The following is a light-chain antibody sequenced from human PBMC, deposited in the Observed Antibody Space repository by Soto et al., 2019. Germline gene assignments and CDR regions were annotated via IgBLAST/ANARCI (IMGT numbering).Light chain of an antibody. Sequence: DIVMTQSPLSLPVTPGEPASISCRSSQSLLHGNGYNYLDWYLQKPGQSPQLLIYLGSSRASGVPGRFSGSGSGTDFTLKISRVEAEDVGVYYCMQALQTPWTFGQGTKLEIK. J-gene: IGKJ2*02. CDR2: LGS. V-gene: IGKV2-28*01. CDR1: QSLLHGNGYNY. CDR3: MQALQTPWT.